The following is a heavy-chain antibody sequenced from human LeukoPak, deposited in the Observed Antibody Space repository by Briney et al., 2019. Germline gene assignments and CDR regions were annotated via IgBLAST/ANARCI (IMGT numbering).Heavy chain of an antibody. CDR3: ARYDSSRHYSDC. Sequence: SETLSLTCSVSHGSMSSGIHYWSWIRQQPGKGLEWIGYIYHSGVTYYNPSLKSRVSISQDTSKNQFSLELSSVTAADTAVYFCARYDSSRHYSDCWGQGTLVTIFS. D-gene: IGHD3-22*01. J-gene: IGHJ4*02. CDR1: HGSMSSGIHY. V-gene: IGHV4-31*03. CDR2: IYHSGVT.